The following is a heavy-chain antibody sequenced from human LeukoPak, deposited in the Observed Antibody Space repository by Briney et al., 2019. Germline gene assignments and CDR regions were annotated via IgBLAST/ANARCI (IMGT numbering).Heavy chain of an antibody. V-gene: IGHV4-4*07. CDR1: GASISNYY. CDR2: ISTSGNA. J-gene: IGHJ6*03. Sequence: KTSETLSLTCTVSGASISNYYWSWIRQPAGKGLEWIGRISTSGNANYNPSLKSRVTISVDTYTNQFSLNLSTVPAPETAVYYCTRHGTRYYYYYMDVWGRGTTVTVSS. CDR3: TRHGTRYYYYYMDV.